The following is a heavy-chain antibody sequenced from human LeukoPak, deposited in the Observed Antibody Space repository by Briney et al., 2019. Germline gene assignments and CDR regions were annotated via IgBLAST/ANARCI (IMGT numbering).Heavy chain of an antibody. J-gene: IGHJ4*02. CDR2: ISGSGGST. Sequence: GGSLRLSCAASGFTFSSYGMHWVRQAPGKGLEWVSAISGSGGSTYYADSVKGRFTISRDNSKNTLYLQMNSLRAEDTAVYYCAKSPTVTVPAGWGQGTLVTVSS. D-gene: IGHD4-11*01. CDR3: AKSPTVTVPAG. CDR1: GFTFSSYG. V-gene: IGHV3-23*01.